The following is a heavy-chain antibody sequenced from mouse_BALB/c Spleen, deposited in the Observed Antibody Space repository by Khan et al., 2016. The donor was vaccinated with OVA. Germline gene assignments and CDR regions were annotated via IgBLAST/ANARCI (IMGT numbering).Heavy chain of an antibody. CDR2: MIYTGYT. V-gene: IGHV3-8*02. CDR3: ARSTYRYAFAY. CDR1: GDSITSGY. Sequence: MQLEESGPSLVKPSQTLSLTCSVTGDSITSGYWSWLRKFPGNKLEYMGYMIYTGYTDYNPSLKSRIAITRHTSKNQYYLQLNSVTAEDTATYYCARSTYRYAFAYWGQGTLVTVSA. D-gene: IGHD2-14*01. J-gene: IGHJ3*01.